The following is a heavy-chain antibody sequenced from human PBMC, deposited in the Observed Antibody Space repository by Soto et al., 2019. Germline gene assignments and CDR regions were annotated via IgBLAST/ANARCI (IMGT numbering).Heavy chain of an antibody. J-gene: IGHJ6*02. V-gene: IGHV3-23*01. Sequence: GGSLRLSCAASGFTFSSHAMSWVRQAPGKGLEWVSTIIGGGGSGGSTYYADSVKGRFTISRDNSKNTLYLQMNSLRAEDTAVYHCAKGRGPNTVVVTALYYYYGMDVWGQGTTVTVAS. CDR3: AKGRGPNTVVVTALYYYYGMDV. CDR2: IIGGGGSGGST. CDR1: GFTFSSHA. D-gene: IGHD2-21*02.